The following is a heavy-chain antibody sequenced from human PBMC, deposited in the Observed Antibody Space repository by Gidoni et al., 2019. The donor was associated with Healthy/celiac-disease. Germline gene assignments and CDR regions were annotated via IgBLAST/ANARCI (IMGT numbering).Heavy chain of an antibody. CDR3: ASKSGYCSSTSCSNWFDP. CDR1: GGSISSSNW. Sequence: QVQLQESGPGLVKPSGTLSLTCAVSGGSISSSNWWSWVRQPPGKGLEWIGEIYHSGSTNYNPSLKSRVTISVDKSKNQFSLKLSSVTAADTAVYYCASKSGYCSSTSCSNWFDPWGQGTLVTVSS. D-gene: IGHD2-2*01. J-gene: IGHJ5*02. CDR2: IYHSGST. V-gene: IGHV4-4*02.